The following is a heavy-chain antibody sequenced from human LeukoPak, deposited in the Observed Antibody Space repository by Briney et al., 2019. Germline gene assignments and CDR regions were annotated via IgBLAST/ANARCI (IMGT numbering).Heavy chain of an antibody. Sequence: SETLSLTCTVSGGSISSYYWSWIRQPPGKGLEWIGHIYYSGSTNYNPSLKSRLTISIDTSKNQFSLRLSSVTAADTAVYYCARGRDYYGSGSYDYWGQGTLVTVSS. V-gene: IGHV4-59*12. J-gene: IGHJ4*02. CDR3: ARGRDYYGSGSYDY. CDR1: GGSISSYY. CDR2: IYYSGST. D-gene: IGHD3-10*01.